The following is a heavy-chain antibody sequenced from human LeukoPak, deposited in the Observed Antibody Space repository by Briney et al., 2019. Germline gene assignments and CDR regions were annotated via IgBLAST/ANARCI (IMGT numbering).Heavy chain of an antibody. V-gene: IGHV3-23*01. J-gene: IGHJ1*01. D-gene: IGHD2-15*01. CDR1: GFSFNTYA. CDR2: ISNTGGST. Sequence: GGSLRLSCAASGFSFNTYAMSWVRQAPGKGLEWVSAISNTGGSTYYADSVKGRFTISGDKSKNTLSLQMNSLRAEDTAVYYCAQQVGYCSSGSCYFTYWGQGTLVTVSS. CDR3: AQQVGYCSSGSCYFTY.